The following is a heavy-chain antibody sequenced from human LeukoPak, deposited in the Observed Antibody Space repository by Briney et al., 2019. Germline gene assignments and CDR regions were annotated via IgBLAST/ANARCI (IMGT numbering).Heavy chain of an antibody. CDR2: FVPIFDTT. CDR3: ARARTTVTYDFDY. D-gene: IGHD4-11*01. V-gene: IGHV1-69*13. Sequence: ASVKVSCKVSGGTFVNYAVSWVRQAPGQGLEWVGAFVPIFDTTDYAQDFQGRVTITVDSSKTTAYMELNSLTSGDTAMYYCARARTTVTYDFDYWGQGTLVAVSS. J-gene: IGHJ4*02. CDR1: GGTFVNYA.